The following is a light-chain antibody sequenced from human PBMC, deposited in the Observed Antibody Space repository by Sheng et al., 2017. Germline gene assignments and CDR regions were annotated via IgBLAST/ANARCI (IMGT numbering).Light chain of an antibody. CDR2: KAS. CDR1: QSISTW. J-gene: IGKJ2*01. V-gene: IGKV1-5*03. CDR3: QQSYTTPYT. Sequence: DIQMTQSPSTLSASVGDRVTITCRASQSISTWLAWYQLKPGKAPKLLIYKASNLQSGVPSRFSGSGSGTDFSLTISGLQPDDFATYYCQQSYTTPYTFGQGTKLELK.